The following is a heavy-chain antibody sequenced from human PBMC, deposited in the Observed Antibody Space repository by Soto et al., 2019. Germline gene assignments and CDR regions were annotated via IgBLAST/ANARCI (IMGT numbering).Heavy chain of an antibody. CDR3: AKVNYDFWSGYYKPYYPYGMDV. V-gene: IGHV3-23*01. J-gene: IGHJ6*02. Sequence: LRLSCAASGFTFSSYAMSWVRQAPGKGLEWVSAISCSGGSTYYADSVKGRFTISRDNSKNTLYLQMNSLRAEDTAVYYCAKVNYDFWSGYYKPYYPYGMDVWGQGTTLTGSS. CDR2: ISCSGGST. D-gene: IGHD3-3*01. CDR1: GFTFSSYA.